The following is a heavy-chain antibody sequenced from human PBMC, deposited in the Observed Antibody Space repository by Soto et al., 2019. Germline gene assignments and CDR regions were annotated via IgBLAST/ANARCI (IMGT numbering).Heavy chain of an antibody. D-gene: IGHD3-22*01. CDR3: ARHPSRRYYDSSGYYYPLVYGMDV. CDR2: IYYSGST. Sequence: SETLSLTCTLSGGSISSYYWSWIRQPAGKGLEWIGYIYYSGSTNYNPSLKSRVTISVDTSKNQFSLKLSSVTAADTAVYYCARHPSRRYYDSSGYYYPLVYGMDVWGQGTTVT. J-gene: IGHJ6*02. V-gene: IGHV4-59*08. CDR1: GGSISSYY.